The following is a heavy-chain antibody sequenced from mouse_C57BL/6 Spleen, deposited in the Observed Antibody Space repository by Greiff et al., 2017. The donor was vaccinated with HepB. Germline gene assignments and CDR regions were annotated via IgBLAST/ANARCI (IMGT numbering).Heavy chain of an antibody. CDR3: ARDGPYFDV. V-gene: IGHV3-6*01. CDR2: ISYDGSN. CDR1: GYSITSGYY. J-gene: IGHJ1*03. Sequence: DVKLVESGPGLVKPSQSLSLTCSVTGYSITSGYYWNWIRQFPGNKLEWMGYISYDGSNNYNPSLKNRISITRDTSKNQFFLKLNSVTTEDTATYYCARDGPYFDVWGTGTTVTVSS.